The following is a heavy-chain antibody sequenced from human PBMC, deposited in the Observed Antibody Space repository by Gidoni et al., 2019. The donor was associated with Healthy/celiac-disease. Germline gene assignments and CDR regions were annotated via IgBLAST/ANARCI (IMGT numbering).Heavy chain of an antibody. V-gene: IGHV4-34*01. CDR3: ASSGSTVTTHLY. CDR2: INNSGST. Sequence: QVQLQQWGAGLLKPSETLSLTCAVYGGSFSGYYWSWIRQPPGKGLEWIGEINNSGSTNYNPSLKSRFTISVDTSKNQFSLKLSSVTAADTAVYYCASSGSTVTTHLYWVQGTLVTVSS. D-gene: IGHD4-17*01. J-gene: IGHJ4*02. CDR1: GGSFSGYY.